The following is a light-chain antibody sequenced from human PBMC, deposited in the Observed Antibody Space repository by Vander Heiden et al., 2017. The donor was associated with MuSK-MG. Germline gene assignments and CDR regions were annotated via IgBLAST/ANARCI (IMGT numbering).Light chain of an antibody. CDR3: QQVNSYPYT. V-gene: IGKV1-9*01. CDR1: QGIRSY. CDR2: AAS. Sequence: DIQLTQSPSFLSASVGDRVTITCRASQGIRSYLAWYQQSPGKAPKYLIYAASTFQSGVPSRFTGSGSGTEFTLTISILQPEDIATYYSQQVNSYPYTFGQGTKLEIK. J-gene: IGKJ2*01.